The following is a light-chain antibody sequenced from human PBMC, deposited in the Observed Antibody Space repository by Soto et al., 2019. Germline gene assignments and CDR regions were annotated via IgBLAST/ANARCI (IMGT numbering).Light chain of an antibody. J-gene: IGKJ4*01. CDR3: QQYNNWHSAT. CDR1: QSISSN. CDR2: RTS. Sequence: EILMTQSPATLSVSPGERATLSCRGSQSISSNLAWYQQKPGQAPRLLMFRTSSRATGFPARFSGSGSGTEFNLTISSLKPADFGVYYCQQYNNWHSATFGGGTKVDIK. V-gene: IGKV3-15*01.